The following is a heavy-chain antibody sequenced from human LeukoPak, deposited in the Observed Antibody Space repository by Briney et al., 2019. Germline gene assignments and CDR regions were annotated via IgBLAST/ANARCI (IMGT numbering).Heavy chain of an antibody. J-gene: IGHJ5*02. V-gene: IGHV4-34*01. CDR2: INHSGST. D-gene: IGHD3-10*01. CDR1: GGSFSSYY. CDR3: ASRRYGSGSYRRWFDP. Sequence: SETLSLTCAVYGGSFSSYYWTWIRQPPGAGLEWIGEINHSGSTNYYPSLKSRVTISVGTSKHQFSLKLSSVTPAYTAVYYCASRRYGSGSYRRWFDPWGQGNLVTVSS.